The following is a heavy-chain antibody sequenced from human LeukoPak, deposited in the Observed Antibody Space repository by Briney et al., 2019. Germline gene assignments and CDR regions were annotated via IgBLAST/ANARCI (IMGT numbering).Heavy chain of an antibody. CDR1: GFTFSSYA. Sequence: RGSLRLSCAASGFTFSSYAMSWVRQAPGKGLEWVSAISGSGGSTYYADSVKGRFTISRDNSKNTLYLQMNSLRAEDTAVYYCAKGVSVGDRRPHYYYMDVWGKGTTVTVSS. D-gene: IGHD3-16*01. V-gene: IGHV3-23*01. CDR3: AKGVSVGDRRPHYYYMDV. CDR2: ISGSGGST. J-gene: IGHJ6*03.